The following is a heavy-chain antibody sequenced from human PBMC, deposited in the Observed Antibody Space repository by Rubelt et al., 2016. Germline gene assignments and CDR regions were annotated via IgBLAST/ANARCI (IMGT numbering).Heavy chain of an antibody. CDR3: ARQRQLITARRWCDP. V-gene: IGHV4-34*01. D-gene: IGHD6-6*01. CDR1: GGTFSGYQ. Sequence: QVQLQQWGAGLLKPSETLSLTCAVYGGTFSGYQWSWIRQPPGKGLEWIGEINKRGITNHNPSLKSRVTISKNPPKNQFSLKRTAVNAADTAGYYCARQRQLITARRWCDPWGQGTLVTVSS. CDR2: INKRGIT. J-gene: IGHJ5*02.